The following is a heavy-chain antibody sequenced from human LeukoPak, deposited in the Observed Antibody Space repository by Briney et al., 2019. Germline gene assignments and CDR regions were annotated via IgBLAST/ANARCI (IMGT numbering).Heavy chain of an antibody. CDR3: ARDRNWNAYYFDY. V-gene: IGHV3-20*04. D-gene: IGHD1-20*01. Sequence: GGSLRLSCAASGFTFDDYGMSLVRQAPGKGLEWVSGINWNGGSTGYADSVKGRFTISRDNAKNSLYLQTNSLRAEDTALYYCARDRNWNAYYFDYWGQGTLVTVSS. CDR2: INWNGGST. CDR1: GFTFDDYG. J-gene: IGHJ4*02.